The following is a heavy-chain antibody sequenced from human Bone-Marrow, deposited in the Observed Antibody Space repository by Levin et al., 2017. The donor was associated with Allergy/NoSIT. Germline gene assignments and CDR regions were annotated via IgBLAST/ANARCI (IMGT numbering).Heavy chain of an antibody. D-gene: IGHD3-3*01. CDR1: GFTFSSYG. Sequence: GGSLRLSCAASGFTFSSYGMHWVRQAPGKGLEWVAVISYDGSNKYYADSVKGRFTISRDNSKNTLYLQMNSLRAEDTAVYYCAKDARYYDFWSGRKRDYYYYGMDVWGQGTTVTVSS. V-gene: IGHV3-30*18. CDR3: AKDARYYDFWSGRKRDYYYYGMDV. J-gene: IGHJ6*02. CDR2: ISYDGSNK.